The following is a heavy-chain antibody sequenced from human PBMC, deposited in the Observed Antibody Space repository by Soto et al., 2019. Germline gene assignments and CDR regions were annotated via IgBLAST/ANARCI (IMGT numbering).Heavy chain of an antibody. D-gene: IGHD5-18*01. CDR1: GFSFGSYW. J-gene: IGHJ4*02. V-gene: IGHV3-7*03. Sequence: EVQLVESGGGLVQPGGSLRLSCAASGFSFGSYWMNWVRHAPGKGLEWVAIIKKAGSERYYVDAVEGRFIISRHNVKNSLYRNLNSPGAEGTAVYYCAEGSGWLIDYWGRGTLVSVSS. CDR3: AEGSGWLIDY. CDR2: IKKAGSER.